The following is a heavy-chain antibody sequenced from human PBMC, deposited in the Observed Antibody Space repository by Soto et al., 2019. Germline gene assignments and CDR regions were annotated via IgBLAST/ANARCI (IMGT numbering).Heavy chain of an antibody. CDR2: IYHSGSS. V-gene: IGHV4-4*02. CDR1: SGSISSSNW. J-gene: IGHJ3*02. Sequence: QVQLQESGPGLVKPSGTLSLTCADSSGSISSSNWWSWVRQPPVKGLAWIGAIYHSGSSNYNPSLKSRVTISVDKSKNQCSLKLSSVTAADTAVYYCARVRTLLWFGEVEDAFDIWVQGTMVTVSS. D-gene: IGHD3-10*01. CDR3: ARVRTLLWFGEVEDAFDI.